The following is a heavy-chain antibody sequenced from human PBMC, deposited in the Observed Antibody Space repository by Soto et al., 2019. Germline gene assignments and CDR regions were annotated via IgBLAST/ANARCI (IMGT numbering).Heavy chain of an antibody. J-gene: IGHJ4*02. CDR2: INPNSGGT. CDR3: ARGPPYYYDSSGYLDY. V-gene: IGHV1-2*04. D-gene: IGHD3-22*01. CDR1: GYTFTGYY. Sequence: QVQLVQSGAEVKKPGASVKVSCKASGYTFTGYYMHWVRQAPGQELEWMGWINPNSGGTNYAQKFQGWVTMTRDTSISTAYMELSRLRSDDTAVYYCARGPPYYYDSSGYLDYWGQGTLVTVSS.